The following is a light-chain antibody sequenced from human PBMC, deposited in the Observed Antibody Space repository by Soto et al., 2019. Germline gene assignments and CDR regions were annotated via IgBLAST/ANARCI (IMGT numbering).Light chain of an antibody. CDR3: QQYSGDPWT. CDR2: RAS. V-gene: IGKV1-5*03. J-gene: IGKJ1*01. Sequence: DVPMTQSPSTLSASVGDRVTITCRASQSVNTWLAWCQQKRGKAPKVLIYRASNLDPGGPSRFSGSGSGTEFILTISSLQPDDFATYYCQQYSGDPWTFRQGTKVEIK. CDR1: QSVNTW.